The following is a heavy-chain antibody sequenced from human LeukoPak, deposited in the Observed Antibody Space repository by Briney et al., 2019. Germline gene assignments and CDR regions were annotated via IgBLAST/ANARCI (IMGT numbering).Heavy chain of an antibody. Sequence: SETLSLTCTVSDGSITNYDWSWVRQPPGKGLEFIGHVHYSGTANYNPSLRSRVTISIDTSKKHFFPKLKSVTAADTAVYYCARGYGDFRVEGRYFHSWGQGTLVTVSS. V-gene: IGHV4-59*13. J-gene: IGHJ4*02. D-gene: IGHD4-17*01. CDR2: VHYSGTA. CDR3: ARGYGDFRVEGRYFHS. CDR1: DGSITNYD.